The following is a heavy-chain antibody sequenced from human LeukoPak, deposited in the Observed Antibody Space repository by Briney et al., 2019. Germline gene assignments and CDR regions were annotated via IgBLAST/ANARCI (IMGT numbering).Heavy chain of an antibody. CDR3: ARVSIGYSSGMYNWFDP. J-gene: IGHJ5*02. D-gene: IGHD6-19*01. CDR2: INPILDVA. Sequence: SVKVSCKASGGTFSSHVITWVRQAPGQGLEWMGRINPILDVANYAQKFQGRVTITADKSTSTAYMDLSSLTSEDTAVYYCARVSIGYSSGMYNWFDPWSQGTLVTVSS. CDR1: GGTFSSHV. V-gene: IGHV1-69*04.